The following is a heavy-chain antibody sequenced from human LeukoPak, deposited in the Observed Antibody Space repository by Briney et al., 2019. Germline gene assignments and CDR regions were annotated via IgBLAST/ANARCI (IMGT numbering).Heavy chain of an antibody. CDR3: ARLSGSTGTTI. D-gene: IGHD1-7*01. V-gene: IGHV4-39*01. J-gene: IGHJ4*02. CDR2: IYYSGST. Sequence: SETLSLTCTVSGGSISSGNYYWSWIRQPAGKGLEWIGSIYYSGSTYYNPSLKSRVTISVDTSKNQFSLKLSSVTAADTAVYYCARLSGSTGTTIWGQGTLVTVSS. CDR1: GGSISSGNYY.